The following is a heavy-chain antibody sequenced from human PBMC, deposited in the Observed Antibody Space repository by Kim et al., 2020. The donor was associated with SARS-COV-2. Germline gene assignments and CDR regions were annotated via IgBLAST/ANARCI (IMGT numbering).Heavy chain of an antibody. CDR3: AREAVAGSFDY. D-gene: IGHD6-19*01. CDR2: NT. Sequence: NTRHSQKYQARVSITRATSATTAYLELSGLRSEDTAVYYCAREAVAGSFDYWGQGTLVTVSS. J-gene: IGHJ4*02. V-gene: IGHV1-3*01.